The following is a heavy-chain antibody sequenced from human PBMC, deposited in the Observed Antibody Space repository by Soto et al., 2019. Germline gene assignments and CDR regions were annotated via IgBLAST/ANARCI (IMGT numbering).Heavy chain of an antibody. CDR3: AKDRGLAAAGWLDP. CDR1: GFTFSSYA. CDR2: ISGSGGST. D-gene: IGHD6-13*01. V-gene: IGHV3-23*01. Sequence: PGGSLRLSCAASGFTFSSYAMSWVRQAPGKGLEWVSAISGSGGSTYYADSVQGRFTISRDNSKNTLYLQMNSLRVEDTAVYYCAKDRGLAAAGWLDPWGQGTLVTVSS. J-gene: IGHJ5*02.